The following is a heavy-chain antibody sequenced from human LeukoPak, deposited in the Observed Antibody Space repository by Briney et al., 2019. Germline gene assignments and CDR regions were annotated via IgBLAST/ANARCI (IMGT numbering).Heavy chain of an antibody. CDR3: ARRWGYYGSGSYFGY. CDR2: INHSGST. J-gene: IGHJ4*02. D-gene: IGHD3-10*01. CDR1: GFTFSTYS. V-gene: IGHV4-34*01. Sequence: GSLRLSCAASGFTFSTYSGNWIRQPPGKGLEWIGEINHSGSTNYNPSLQSRVTISVDTSKNQFSLKLSSVTAADTAVYYCARRWGYYGSGSYFGYWGQGTLVTVSS.